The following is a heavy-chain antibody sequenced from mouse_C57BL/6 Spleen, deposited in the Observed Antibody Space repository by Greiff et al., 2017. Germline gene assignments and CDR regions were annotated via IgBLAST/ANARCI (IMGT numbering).Heavy chain of an antibody. J-gene: IGHJ3*01. V-gene: IGHV1-42*01. Sequence: VQLQQSGPELVKPGASVKISCKASGYSFTGYYMNWVKQSPEKSLEWIGEINPSTGGTTYNQKFKAKATLTVDKSSSTAYMQLKSLTSEDSAVYYCARDPWFAYWGQGTLVTVS. CDR2: INPSTGGT. CDR1: GYSFTGYY. CDR3: ARDPWFAY.